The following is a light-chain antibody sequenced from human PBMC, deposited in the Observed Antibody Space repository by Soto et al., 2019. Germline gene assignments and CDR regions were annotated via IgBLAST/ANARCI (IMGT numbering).Light chain of an antibody. Sequence: QSVLTQPASVSGSAGQSITISCTGISSDVGGYNYVSWYQQHPGKAPKVMIYDVSNRPSGVSNRFSGSKSGNTASLTISGLQAEDEADYYCNSYTRSSTLGVFGGGTKVTVL. CDR1: SSDVGGYNY. V-gene: IGLV2-14*01. CDR2: DVS. J-gene: IGLJ3*02. CDR3: NSYTRSSTLGV.